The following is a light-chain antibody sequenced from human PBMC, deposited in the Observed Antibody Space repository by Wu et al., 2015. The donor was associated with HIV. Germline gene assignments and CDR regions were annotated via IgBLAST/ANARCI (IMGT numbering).Light chain of an antibody. CDR2: AAS. J-gene: IGKJ3*01. CDR1: QGISNY. CDR3: QKYNGPAT. Sequence: DIQMTQSPSSLSASVGDRVTITCRASQGISNYLAWYQQKPGKVPKLLIYAASTLQSGVPSRFSGSGSGTDFTLTISSLQPEDVATYYCQKYNGPATFGPGTKVDIK. V-gene: IGKV1-27*01.